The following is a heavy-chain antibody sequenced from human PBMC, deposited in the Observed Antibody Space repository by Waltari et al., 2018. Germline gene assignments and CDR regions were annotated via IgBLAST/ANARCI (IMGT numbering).Heavy chain of an antibody. Sequence: EVQLVESGGGLVQPGGSLRLSCAASGFTFSSYWMSWVRQAPGKVLEWLANINHEGSGKYFLGSVKGRFTISRDNAKNSVYLQMNSLTGEDTAVYYCATSLDAAGNDWGQGTLVTVSS. D-gene: IGHD5-18*01. J-gene: IGHJ4*02. V-gene: IGHV3-7*01. CDR1: GFTFSSYW. CDR2: INHEGSGK. CDR3: ATSLDAAGND.